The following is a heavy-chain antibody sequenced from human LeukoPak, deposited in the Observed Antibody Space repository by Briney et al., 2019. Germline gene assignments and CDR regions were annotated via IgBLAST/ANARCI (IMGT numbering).Heavy chain of an antibody. CDR2: IYHSGST. J-gene: IGHJ6*02. V-gene: IGHV4-4*02. CDR3: AKVGATYYYYGMDV. Sequence: SETLSLTCAVSGGSISSSNWWSWVRQPPGKGLEWIGEIYHSGSTNYNPSLKSRVTISVDTSKNQFSLKLSSVTAADTAVYYCAKVGATYYYYGMDVWGQGTTVTVSS. D-gene: IGHD1-26*01. CDR1: GGSISSSNW.